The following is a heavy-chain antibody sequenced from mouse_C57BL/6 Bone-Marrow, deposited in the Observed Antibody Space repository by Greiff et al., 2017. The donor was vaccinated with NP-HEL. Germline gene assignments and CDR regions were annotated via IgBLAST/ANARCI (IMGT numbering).Heavy chain of an antibody. Sequence: QVQLQQPGAELVKPGASVKLSCKASGYTFTSYWMHWVKQRPGQGLEWIGMIHPNSGSTNYNEKFKSKATLTVDKSSSTAYMQLSSLTSEDSAVYYCARRSCDSSYGEFAYWGQGTLVTVSA. CDR1: GYTFTSYW. J-gene: IGHJ3*01. D-gene: IGHD1-1*01. CDR2: IHPNSGST. V-gene: IGHV1-64*01. CDR3: ARRSCDSSYGEFAY.